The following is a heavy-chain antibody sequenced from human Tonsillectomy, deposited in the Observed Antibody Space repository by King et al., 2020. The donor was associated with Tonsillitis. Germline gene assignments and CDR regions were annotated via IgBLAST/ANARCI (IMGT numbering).Heavy chain of an antibody. CDR1: GYTFTSYG. CDR2: ISAYNGNT. J-gene: IGHJ5*02. Sequence: QLVQSGAEVKKPGASVKVSCKASGYTFTSYGISWVRQAPGQGLEWMGWISAYNGNTNYAQKLQGRVTMTTDTSTSTAYMELRSLRSDDTDVYYCARDRDIVVVPAYNWFDPWGQGTLVTVSS. V-gene: IGHV1-18*01. CDR3: ARDRDIVVVPAYNWFDP. D-gene: IGHD2-2*01.